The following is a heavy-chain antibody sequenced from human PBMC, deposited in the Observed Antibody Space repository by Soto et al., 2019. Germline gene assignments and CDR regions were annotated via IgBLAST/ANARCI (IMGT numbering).Heavy chain of an antibody. V-gene: IGHV3-30*18. CDR2: ISAGGNTK. D-gene: IGHD2-21*01. J-gene: IGHJ4*02. CDR3: AKESGGERYAAYFDL. CDR1: GFTLSNIG. Sequence: QVQLVESGGGVVQPGTSLRLACAASGFTLSNIGMQWVRQAPGKGVEWVAVISAGGNTKYYADSVKGRFTISRDNSKNTLFLQMNSLRTEDTAVYYCAKESGGERYAAYFDLWGQGTLVTVSA.